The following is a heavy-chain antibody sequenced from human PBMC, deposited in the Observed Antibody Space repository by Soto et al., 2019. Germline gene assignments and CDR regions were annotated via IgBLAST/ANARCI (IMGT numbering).Heavy chain of an antibody. CDR2: ITGSGGTT. V-gene: IGHV3-23*01. Sequence: PGGSLRLSCAASGFTFISYAMYWVRQAPGKGLEWVSAITGSGGTTYYADSVKGRFTISRDNSKNTLYLQMNSLRAEDTAVYYCAKAFDIVVVPAASDPWFDPWGQGTLVTVSS. CDR1: GFTFISYA. J-gene: IGHJ5*02. CDR3: AKAFDIVVVPAASDPWFDP. D-gene: IGHD2-2*01.